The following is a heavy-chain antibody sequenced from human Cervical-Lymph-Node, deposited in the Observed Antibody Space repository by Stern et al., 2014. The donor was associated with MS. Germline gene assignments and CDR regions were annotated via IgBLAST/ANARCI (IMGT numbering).Heavy chain of an antibody. V-gene: IGHV1-46*01. CDR2: INPSGGST. CDR1: GYTFTSYY. D-gene: IGHD2-2*01. Sequence: QLVQSGAEVKKPGASVKVSCKASGYTFTSYYMHWVRQAPGQGLEWMGIINPSGGSTSYAQKFQGRVTMTRDTSTSTVYMELSSLRSEDTAVYYCARVGGPAASYYYGMDVWGQGTTVTVSS. J-gene: IGHJ6*02. CDR3: ARVGGPAASYYYGMDV.